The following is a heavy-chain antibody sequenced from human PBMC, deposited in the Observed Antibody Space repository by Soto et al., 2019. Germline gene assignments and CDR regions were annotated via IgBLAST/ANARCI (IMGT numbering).Heavy chain of an antibody. CDR3: AKVPPTTFWRGSYKHYYYYMDV. V-gene: IGHV3-23*01. Sequence: GGSLRLSCAASGFTFSDYAMSWVRQAPGKGLEWVSVISGSGGTTYYAESVKGRLTISRDNSKNTLNLQMNSLRAEDTAVYYCAKVPPTTFWRGSYKHYYYYMDVWGKWTTVTVSS. D-gene: IGHD3-3*01. CDR2: ISGSGGTT. J-gene: IGHJ6*03. CDR1: GFTFSDYA.